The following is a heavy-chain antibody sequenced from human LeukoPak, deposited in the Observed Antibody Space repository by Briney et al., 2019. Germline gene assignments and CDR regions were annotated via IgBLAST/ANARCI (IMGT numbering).Heavy chain of an antibody. Sequence: SETLSLTCSVSGGSISSYYWSWIRQPPGKGLEWIGYIYSSGSTNYNPSFKSRITISVDTSRNQFSLQLSSVTAADTAVYYCARIHRYCSGGACYVLDNWGQGTLVAVSS. CDR3: ARIHRYCSGGACYVLDN. V-gene: IGHV4-59*01. J-gene: IGHJ4*02. D-gene: IGHD2-15*01. CDR1: GGSISSYY. CDR2: IYSSGST.